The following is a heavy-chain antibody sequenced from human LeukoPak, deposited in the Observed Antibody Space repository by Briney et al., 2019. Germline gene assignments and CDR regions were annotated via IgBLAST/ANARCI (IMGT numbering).Heavy chain of an antibody. CDR3: AKPLISGSYYGAFDI. V-gene: IGHV3-23*01. Sequence: GGSLRLACAASRFTSSSYAMDWVRQAPGRGLEWVSAISGSGGSTYYADSVKGRFTISRDNSKNTLSLQMDSLRAEDTAVYYCAKPLISGSYYGAFDIWGQGTMVTVSS. CDR2: ISGSGGST. CDR1: RFTSSSYA. D-gene: IGHD1-26*01. J-gene: IGHJ3*02.